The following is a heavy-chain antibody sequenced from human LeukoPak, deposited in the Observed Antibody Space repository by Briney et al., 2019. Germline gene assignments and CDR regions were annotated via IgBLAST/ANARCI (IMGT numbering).Heavy chain of an antibody. CDR1: GDSITSHNW. J-gene: IGHJ4*02. CDR3: ASCLFDYYYFDQ. CDR2: IYHSGTT. D-gene: IGHD3-10*01. Sequence: PSETLSLTCAVSGDSITSHNWWSWVRQSPGKGLEWIGEIYHSGTTNYSPSLKSRVTISVDKSKNQLSLRLTSVTAADTAVYFCASCLFDYYYFDQWGQGALVTVSS. V-gene: IGHV4-4*02.